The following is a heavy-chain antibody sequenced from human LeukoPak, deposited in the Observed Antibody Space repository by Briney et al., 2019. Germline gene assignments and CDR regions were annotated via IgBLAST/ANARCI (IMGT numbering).Heavy chain of an antibody. V-gene: IGHV3-21*01. CDR3: EREALRDDAFDI. CDR2: ISSSSVYT. J-gene: IGHJ3*02. CDR1: GFTFSSYH. Sequence: GGSLRLSCKASGFTFSSYHMNWVRQAPGKGLERVSSISSSSVYTHYEDSVKGRITISRDNGKNSLYPQMNSLTAEDKALYYCEREALRDDAFDIWGQGTMVTVSS.